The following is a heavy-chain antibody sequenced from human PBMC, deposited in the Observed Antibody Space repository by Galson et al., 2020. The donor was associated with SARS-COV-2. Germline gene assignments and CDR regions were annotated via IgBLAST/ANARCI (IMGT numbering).Heavy chain of an antibody. CDR3: ARVPSFDDYGDYYHDY. J-gene: IGHJ4*02. CDR1: GGTFSSYA. Sequence: ASVKVSCKASGGTFSSYAISWVRQAPGQGLEWMGGIIPIFGTANYAQKFQGRVTITTDESTSTAYMELSSLRSEDTAVYYCARVPSFDDYGDYYHDYWGQGTLVTVSS. V-gene: IGHV1-69*05. D-gene: IGHD4-17*01. CDR2: IIPIFGTA.